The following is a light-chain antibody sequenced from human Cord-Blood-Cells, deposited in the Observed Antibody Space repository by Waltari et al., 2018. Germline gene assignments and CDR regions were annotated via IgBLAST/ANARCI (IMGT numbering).Light chain of an antibody. J-gene: IGKJ5*01. Sequence: DIQMTQSPSSVSASVGDRVTITCRASQGISSWFAWYQQKPVKAPKLLIYAASSLESRVPSMFCGGGSGTDFTLTISSLQAEEFATYYCQQANSVPVTCCQGTRLVSK. V-gene: IGKV1-12*01. CDR2: AAS. CDR3: QQANSVPVT. CDR1: QGISSW.